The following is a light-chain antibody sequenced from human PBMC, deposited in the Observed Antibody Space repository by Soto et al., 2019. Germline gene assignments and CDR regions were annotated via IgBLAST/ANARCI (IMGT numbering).Light chain of an antibody. CDR3: QRRSNWPYIYT. CDR1: QSVSSN. CDR2: DAS. J-gene: IGKJ2*01. V-gene: IGKV3-11*01. Sequence: EIVLTQSPATLSLSPGERATLSCRASQSVSSNLAWYQQKPGQAPRLLIYDASNRATGIPARFSGSGSGTDFTLTISSLEPEDFAVYYCQRRSNWPYIYTFGQGTKLEIK.